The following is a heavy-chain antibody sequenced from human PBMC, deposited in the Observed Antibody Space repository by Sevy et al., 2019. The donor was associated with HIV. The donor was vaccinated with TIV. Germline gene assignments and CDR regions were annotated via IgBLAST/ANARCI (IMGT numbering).Heavy chain of an antibody. V-gene: IGHV1-24*01. CDR1: GYTLTELS. CDR2: FDAEDGET. CDR3: ATRSIAVAAAGPAWFDP. D-gene: IGHD6-13*01. J-gene: IGHJ5*02. Sequence: ASVKVSCKVSGYTLTELSMHWVRQAPGKGLEWMGGFDAEDGETIYAQKFQGRVTMTGDTSTDTAYMELSNLRSEDTAVYYCATRSIAVAAAGPAWFDPWGQGTLVTVSS.